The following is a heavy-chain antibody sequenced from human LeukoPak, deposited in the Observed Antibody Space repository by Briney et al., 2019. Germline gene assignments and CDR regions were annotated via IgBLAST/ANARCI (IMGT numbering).Heavy chain of an antibody. V-gene: IGHV4-39*07. D-gene: IGHD3-3*01. CDR2: IYYSGST. J-gene: IGHJ4*02. CDR1: GGSISSSSYY. Sequence: SEXXSXTCTVSGGSISSSSYYWGWIRQPPGTGLEWIGSIYYSGSTYYNPSLKSRVTISVDTSKNQFSLKLSSMTAADTAVYYCARLNDFWSGYFRYFDYWGQGTLVTVSS. CDR3: ARLNDFWSGYFRYFDY.